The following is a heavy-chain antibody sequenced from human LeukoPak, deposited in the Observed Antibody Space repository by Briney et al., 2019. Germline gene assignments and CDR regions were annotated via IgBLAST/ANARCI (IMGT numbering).Heavy chain of an antibody. V-gene: IGHV4-39*07. J-gene: IGHJ6*03. D-gene: IGHD4-11*01. CDR3: ERNRGSTVITDHYYYYYMDV. CDR1: GGSISSSSYY. CDR2: IYYSGST. Sequence: TPSETLSLTCTVSGGSISSSSYYWGWIRQPPGKGLEWIGSIYYSGSTYYNPSLKSRVTISVDTSKNQFSLKLSSVTAADTAVYYCERNRGSTVITDHYYYYYMDVWGKGTTVAVSS.